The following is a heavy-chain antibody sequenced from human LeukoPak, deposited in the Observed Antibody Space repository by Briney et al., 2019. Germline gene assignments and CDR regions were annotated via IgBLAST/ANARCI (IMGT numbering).Heavy chain of an antibody. CDR1: GFTFSSFA. D-gene: IGHD5-12*01. V-gene: IGHV3-23*01. J-gene: IGHJ4*02. CDR3: AKNYYSGYAADSGSFDY. Sequence: GGSLRLSCAASGFTFSSFAMSWVRQAPGKGLEWVSGISGSGGSTYYADSVKGRFTISRDNSKNTLYLQMNSLRAEDTAVYYCAKNYYSGYAADSGSFDYWGQGTLVTVSS. CDR2: ISGSGGST.